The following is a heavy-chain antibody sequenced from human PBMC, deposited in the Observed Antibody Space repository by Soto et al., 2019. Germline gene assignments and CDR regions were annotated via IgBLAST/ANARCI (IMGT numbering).Heavy chain of an antibody. J-gene: IGHJ3*02. CDR3: TKDGDGYDFAFDS. CDR1: GFIFSDYG. Sequence: GGSLRLSCTTSGFIFSDYGMNWVRQAPGKGLEWVSGITKTGRSTFLAGSVKGRFNISRDKLKNIVYLEMNSLRLDDTALYYCTKDGDGYDFAFDSWGQGTMVTV. D-gene: IGHD5-12*01. V-gene: IGHV3-23*01. CDR2: ITKTGRST.